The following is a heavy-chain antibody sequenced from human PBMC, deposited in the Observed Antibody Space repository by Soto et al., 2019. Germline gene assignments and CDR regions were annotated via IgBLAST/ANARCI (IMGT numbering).Heavy chain of an antibody. V-gene: IGHV3-9*01. CDR1: GFTFDDYA. Sequence: GGSLRLSCAASGFTFDDYAMHWVRQAPGKGLEWVSGISWNSGSIGYADSVKGRFTISRDNAKNTLYLQMNSLRAEDTAVYYCAKSVAVYNWFDPWGQGTLVTVSS. J-gene: IGHJ5*02. CDR3: AKSVAVYNWFDP. CDR2: ISWNSGSI. D-gene: IGHD6-19*01.